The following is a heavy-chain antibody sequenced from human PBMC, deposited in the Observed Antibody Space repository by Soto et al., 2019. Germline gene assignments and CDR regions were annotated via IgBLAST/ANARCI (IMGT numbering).Heavy chain of an antibody. CDR1: GFSLSNGRMG. CDR2: IFSNDEK. D-gene: IGHD3-3*01. V-gene: IGHV2-26*01. J-gene: IGHJ6*03. Sequence: ESGPTLVNPTETLTLTCTVSGFSLSNGRMGVSWIRQPPGKALEWLAHIFSNDEKSYSTSLKSKVTISKDTSKSQVVLTMTNMDPVDTATYYCARSLNYDFWSSYYRYYYYYMDVWGKGTTVTVSS. CDR3: ARSLNYDFWSSYYRYYYYYMDV.